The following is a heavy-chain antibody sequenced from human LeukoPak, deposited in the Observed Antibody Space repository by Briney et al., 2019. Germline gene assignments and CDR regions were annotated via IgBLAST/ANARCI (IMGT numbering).Heavy chain of an antibody. V-gene: IGHV1-69*04. CDR1: GGTFSSYA. CDR3: ARVSSSLYLRPGY. J-gene: IGHJ4*02. Sequence: SVKVSCKASGGTFSSYAISWVRQAPGQGLEWMGRIIPILGIANYAQKFQGRVTITADKSTSTAYMELSSLGSEDTAVYYCARVSSSLYLRPGYWGQGTLVTVSS. CDR2: IIPILGIA. D-gene: IGHD6-13*01.